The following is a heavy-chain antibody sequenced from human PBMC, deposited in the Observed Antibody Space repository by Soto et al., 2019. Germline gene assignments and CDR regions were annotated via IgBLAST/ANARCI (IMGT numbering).Heavy chain of an antibody. V-gene: IGHV1-69*01. CDR3: ARGRRRHFHY. CDR2: SIPISGTA. Sequence: QVQLVQSGAEVKKPGSSVKVSCKASGGTFSSYAISWVRQAPGHGLEWMGGSIPISGTANYAQKFQGSVTIPADESTSTAYMELSSLRSEDTAVYYCARGRRRHFHYWGQGTLVTVSS. J-gene: IGHJ4*02. CDR1: GGTFSSYA.